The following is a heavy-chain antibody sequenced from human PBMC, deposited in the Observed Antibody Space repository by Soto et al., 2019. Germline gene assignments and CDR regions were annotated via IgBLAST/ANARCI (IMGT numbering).Heavy chain of an antibody. CDR2: IDEYGSTI. V-gene: IGHV3-74*01. J-gene: IGHJ4*02. CDR3: TRDIGGKGAY. CDR1: GFTFSSYW. D-gene: IGHD3-10*01. Sequence: EVQLVESGGGLVQPGGSLRLSCAASGFTFSSYWMHWVRQVPGKGLLWVSRIDEYGSTINYADSVKGRFTISRDNARNTLYLEMTSRRAEDTALYYCTRDIGGKGAYWGPGTLVTVSS.